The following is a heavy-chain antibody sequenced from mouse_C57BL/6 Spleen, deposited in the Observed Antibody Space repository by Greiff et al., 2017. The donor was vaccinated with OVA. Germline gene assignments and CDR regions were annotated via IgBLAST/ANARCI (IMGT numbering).Heavy chain of an antibody. V-gene: IGHV5-6*02. CDR1: GFTFSSYG. CDR2: ISSGGSYT. Sequence: DVKLVESGGDLVKPGGSLTLSCAASGFTFSSYGLSWVRQTPDKRLEWVATISSGGSYTYYPDSVKGRFTISRDNAKNTLYLQMSSLKSEDTAMYYWARGSGSSNYFDYWGKGTTRTGSS. D-gene: IGHD1-1*01. J-gene: IGHJ2*01. CDR3: ARGSGSSNYFDY.